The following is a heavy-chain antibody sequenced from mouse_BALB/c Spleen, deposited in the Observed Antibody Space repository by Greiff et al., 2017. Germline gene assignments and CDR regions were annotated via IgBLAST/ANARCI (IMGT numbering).Heavy chain of an antibody. J-gene: IGHJ1*01. CDR3: SRWDEGYYWYFDV. CDR2: IDPYNGGT. Sequence: VQLQESGPELVKPGASVKVSCKASGYSFTDYNMYWVKQSHGKSLEWIGYIDPYNGGTSYNQKFKGKATLTVDKSSSTAFMHLNSLTSEDSAVYDGSRWDEGYYWYFDVWGAGTTVTVSS. D-gene: IGHD2-3*01. CDR1: GYSFTDYN. V-gene: IGHV1S135*01.